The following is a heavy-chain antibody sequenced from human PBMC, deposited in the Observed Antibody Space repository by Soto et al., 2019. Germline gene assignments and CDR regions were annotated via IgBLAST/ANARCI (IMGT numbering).Heavy chain of an antibody. J-gene: IGHJ4*02. V-gene: IGHV3-23*01. Sequence: EVQLLDSGGGLVQPGGSLRLSCAVSGFTLSDYGVTWVRQAPGKGLEWVSGFSGGGGGTFYADSVKGRFTISRDDSKNTAYLQMNGLGVEDTAVYYCVRWNGFGDHWGQGTLVTVS. CDR1: GFTLSDYG. D-gene: IGHD1-1*01. CDR3: VRWNGFGDH. CDR2: FSGGGGGT.